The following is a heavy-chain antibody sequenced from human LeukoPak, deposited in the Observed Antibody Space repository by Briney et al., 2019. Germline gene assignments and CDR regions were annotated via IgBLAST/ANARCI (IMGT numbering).Heavy chain of an antibody. J-gene: IGHJ4*02. CDR2: ISSSGSTI. Sequence: GGSLRLSXAASGFTFSDYYMSWIRQAPGKGLEWVSYISSSGSTIYYADSVKGRFTISRDNAKNSLYLQMNSLRAEDTAVYYCARDYDSGWYYFDYWGQGTLVTVSS. D-gene: IGHD6-19*01. CDR1: GFTFSDYY. V-gene: IGHV3-11*04. CDR3: ARDYDSGWYYFDY.